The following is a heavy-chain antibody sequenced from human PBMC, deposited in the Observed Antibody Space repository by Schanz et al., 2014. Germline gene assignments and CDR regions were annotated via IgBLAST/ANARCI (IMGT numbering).Heavy chain of an antibody. D-gene: IGHD2-2*02. Sequence: EVQLVESGGSLVQPGGSLRLSCAASGFTFRSYSMNWARQAPGKGQEWISYISSTSRATYYADSVKGRFTISRDNDKNSLFLQMNSLRAEDTAVYYCAGAKYQLLYGNWGQGTLVTVSS. J-gene: IGHJ4*02. V-gene: IGHV3-48*01. CDR1: GFTFRSYS. CDR2: ISSTSRAT. CDR3: AGAKYQLLYGN.